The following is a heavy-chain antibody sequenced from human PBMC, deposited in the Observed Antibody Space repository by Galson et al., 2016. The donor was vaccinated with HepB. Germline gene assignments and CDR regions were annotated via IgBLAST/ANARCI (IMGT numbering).Heavy chain of an antibody. Sequence: ETLSLTCTVSGASISSSSYFWGWIRQTPGKGLDWIGEIYHSGSTNYNPSLKSRVTMSVDKSKNQFSLKLKSVTAADTAVYYCARGPLPPYSGVYFHYWGQGTLVTVSS. D-gene: IGHD1-26*01. CDR2: IYHSGST. CDR3: ARGPLPPYSGVYFHY. V-gene: IGHV4-39*07. J-gene: IGHJ4*02. CDR1: GASISSSSYF.